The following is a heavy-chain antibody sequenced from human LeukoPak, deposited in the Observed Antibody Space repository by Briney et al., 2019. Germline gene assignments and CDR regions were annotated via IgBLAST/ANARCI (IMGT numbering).Heavy chain of an antibody. D-gene: IGHD3-16*01. CDR2: MNPNSGNT. V-gene: IGHV1-8*01. CDR3: ARGLLSYDYVWGTYISPDAFDI. J-gene: IGHJ3*02. CDR1: GYTFTSYD. Sequence: GASVKVSCKASGYTFTSYDINWVRQATGQGLEWMGWMNPNSGNTGYAQKFQGRVTMTRNTSISTAYMELSSLRSEDTAVYYCARGLLSYDYVWGTYISPDAFDIRGQGTMVTVSS.